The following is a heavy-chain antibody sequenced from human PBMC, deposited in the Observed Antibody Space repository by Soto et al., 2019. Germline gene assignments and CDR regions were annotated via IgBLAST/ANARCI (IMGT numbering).Heavy chain of an antibody. CDR3: ARDRHSKGWFDP. V-gene: IGHV4-31*02. J-gene: IGHJ5*02. CDR2: IYYSGST. D-gene: IGHD6-13*01. Sequence: VSGGSISSGGYYWSWIRQHPGKGLEWIGYIYYSGSTYYNPSLKSRVTMSVDPSKNQFSLKLSSVTAADTAVYYCARDRHSKGWFDPWGQGTLVTVSS. CDR1: GGSISSGGYY.